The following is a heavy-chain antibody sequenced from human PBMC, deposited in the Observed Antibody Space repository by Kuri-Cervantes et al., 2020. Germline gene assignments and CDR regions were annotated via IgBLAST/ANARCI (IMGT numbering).Heavy chain of an antibody. CDR3: AKVAQAYFDY. V-gene: IGHV1-18*01. CDR2: ISIYNGHT. Sequence: ASVKVSCKASGGTFSSYAISWVRQAPGQGLEWMGWISIYNGHTNYAQKFQDRVTMITDTSTSTAYMELTSLTSDDTAVYYCAKVAQAYFDYWGQGTLVTVSS. CDR1: GGTFSSYA. J-gene: IGHJ4*02.